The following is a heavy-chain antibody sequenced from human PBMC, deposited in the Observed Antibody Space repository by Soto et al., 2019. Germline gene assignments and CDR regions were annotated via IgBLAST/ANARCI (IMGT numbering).Heavy chain of an antibody. CDR2: ISYDGSNK. J-gene: IGHJ4*02. V-gene: IGHV3-30-3*01. Sequence: ESVGGVVQPGRSLRLSCAASGFTFSSYAMHWVRQAPGKGLEWVAVISYDGSNKYYADSVKGRFTISRDNSKNTLYLQMNSLRAEDTAVYYCARAWSPSGWYGVFDYWGQGTLVTVSS. CDR1: GFTFSSYA. D-gene: IGHD6-19*01. CDR3: ARAWSPSGWYGVFDY.